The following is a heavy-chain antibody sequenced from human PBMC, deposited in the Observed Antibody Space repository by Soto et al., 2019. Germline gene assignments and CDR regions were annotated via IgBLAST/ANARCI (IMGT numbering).Heavy chain of an antibody. Sequence: PSETLSLTCAVYGGSFSCYYWSWIRQPPGKGLEWIGEINHSGSTNYNPSLKSRVTISVDTSKNQFSLKLSSVTAADTAVYYCARTRWYYYYGMDVWGQGTTVTVSS. J-gene: IGHJ6*02. D-gene: IGHD3-16*02. V-gene: IGHV4-34*01. CDR1: GGSFSCYY. CDR3: ARTRWYYYYGMDV. CDR2: INHSGST.